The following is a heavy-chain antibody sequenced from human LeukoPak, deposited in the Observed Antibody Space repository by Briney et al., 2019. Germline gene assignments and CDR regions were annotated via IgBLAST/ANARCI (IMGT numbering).Heavy chain of an antibody. J-gene: IGHJ4*02. CDR1: GFTFSSYS. D-gene: IGHD4-17*01. CDR2: ISSNGSTI. V-gene: IGHV3-48*04. Sequence: GGSLRLSCAASGFTFSSYSMSWIRQAPGKGLEWVSYISSNGSTIYYADSVKGRFTISRDNAKNSLYLQMNSLRAEDTAVYYCARVPMTTVTSTDWGQGTLVTVSS. CDR3: ARVPMTTVTSTD.